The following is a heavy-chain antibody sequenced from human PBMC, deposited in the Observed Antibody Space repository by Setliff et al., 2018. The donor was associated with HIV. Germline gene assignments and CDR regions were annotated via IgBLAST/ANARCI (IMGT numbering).Heavy chain of an antibody. V-gene: IGHV1-2*02. CDR3: AWGTQRPIDS. CDR2: INPNSGGT. D-gene: IGHD3-16*01. J-gene: IGHJ4*02. Sequence: ASVKVSCKASGYTFTGYYMHWVRQAPGQGLEWMGWINPNSGGTNYAQKFQGRVTMTRNTSISTAYMELSSLTSEDTAMYFCAWGTQRPIDSWGQGTLVTVSS. CDR1: GYTFTGYY.